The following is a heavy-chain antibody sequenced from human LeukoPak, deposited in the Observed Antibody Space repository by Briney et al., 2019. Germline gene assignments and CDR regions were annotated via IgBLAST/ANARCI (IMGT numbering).Heavy chain of an antibody. CDR3: ARETGTTAPKFDP. CDR1: GGSISSGGYS. D-gene: IGHD1-7*01. V-gene: IGHV4-30-2*01. CDR2: IYHSGST. J-gene: IGHJ5*02. Sequence: SETLSLTCAVSGGSISSGGYSWSWIRQPPGKGLEWIGYIYHSGSTYYNPSLKSRVTISVDRPKNQFSLKLGSVTAADTAVYYCARETGTTAPKFDPWGQGTLVTVSS.